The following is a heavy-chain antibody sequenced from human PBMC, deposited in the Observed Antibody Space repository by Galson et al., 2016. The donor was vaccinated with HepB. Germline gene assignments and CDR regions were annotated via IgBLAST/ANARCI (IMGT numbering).Heavy chain of an antibody. V-gene: IGHV4-34*01. CDR3: ARVQKGVVVTWFYYCVDV. CDR2: INLSGNT. Sequence: ETLSLTCAVYGGSFSSYYWNWIRQPPGQGLEWIGEINLSGNTNYNPSLKSRVSISLDTSKNHFSLRLGSVTAADTGVYYCARVQKGVVVTWFYYCVDVWGKGTTVTVSS. D-gene: IGHD2-21*02. CDR1: GGSFSSYY. J-gene: IGHJ6*03.